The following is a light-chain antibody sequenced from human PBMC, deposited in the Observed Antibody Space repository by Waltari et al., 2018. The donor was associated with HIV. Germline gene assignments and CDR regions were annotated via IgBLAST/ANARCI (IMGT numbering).Light chain of an antibody. V-gene: IGKV1-5*03. CDR3: QQYNSYST. Sequence: DIQMTQSPSTLSASVGARVTITCRASQSISAWLAWYQQKPGKATKLLIHKASSLQSGVPSRFSGSGSGTEFTLTISSLQPDDFATYYCQQYNSYSTFGQGTKLEIK. J-gene: IGKJ2*01. CDR1: QSISAW. CDR2: KAS.